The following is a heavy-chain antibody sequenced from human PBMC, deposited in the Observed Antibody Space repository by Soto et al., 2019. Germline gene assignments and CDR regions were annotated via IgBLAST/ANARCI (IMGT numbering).Heavy chain of an antibody. CDR2: INAGNGNT. CDR1: GYTFTSYA. J-gene: IGHJ6*03. Sequence: QVQLVQSGAEVKKPGASVKVSCKASGYTFTSYAMHWVRQAPGQRLEWMGWINAGNGNTKYSQKFQGRVTITKDTSARTANMELNSLRSEDTAVYYCAREGEFRITIFGVVIITDYYYYYMDVWGKGTTVTVSS. D-gene: IGHD3-3*01. V-gene: IGHV1-3*01. CDR3: AREGEFRITIFGVVIITDYYYYYMDV.